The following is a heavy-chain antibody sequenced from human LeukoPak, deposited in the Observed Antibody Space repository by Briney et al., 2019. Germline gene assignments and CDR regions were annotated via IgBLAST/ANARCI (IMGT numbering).Heavy chain of an antibody. D-gene: IGHD6-19*01. Sequence: SETLSLTCTASGYSISSGYYWGWIRQPPGKGLEWIGSIYHSGSTYYNPSLKSRVTISVDTSKNQFSLKLSSVTAADTAVYYCARAYSSGWYADILDYWGQGTLVTVSS. V-gene: IGHV4-38-2*02. CDR1: GYSISSGYY. J-gene: IGHJ4*02. CDR2: IYHSGST. CDR3: ARAYSSGWYADILDY.